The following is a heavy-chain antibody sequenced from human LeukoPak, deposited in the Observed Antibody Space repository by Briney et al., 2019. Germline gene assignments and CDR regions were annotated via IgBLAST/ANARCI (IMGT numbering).Heavy chain of an antibody. CDR2: MNPNSGNT. J-gene: IGHJ5*02. CDR1: GYTFTSYD. V-gene: IGHV1-8*01. D-gene: IGHD3-16*02. CDR3: ARGTRQYVWGSYRPSYNWFDP. Sequence: ASVKVSCKASGYTFTSYDINWVRQATGQGLEWMGWMNPNSGNTGYAQKFQGRVTMTRNTSISTAYMELSSLRSEDTAVYYCARGTRQYVWGSYRPSYNWFDPWGQGTLVTVSS.